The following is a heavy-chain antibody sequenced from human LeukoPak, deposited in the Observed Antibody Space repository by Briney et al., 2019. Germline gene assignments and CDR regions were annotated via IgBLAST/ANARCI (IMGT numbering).Heavy chain of an antibody. Sequence: GGSLRLSCAASGFTFSSYAMHWVRQTPGKGLEWVAVISYDGSNKFYADSVKGRFTISRDNSNNTLYLQMNSLRAEDTAVYYCARGPSSGYYYFDYWGQGTLVTVSS. D-gene: IGHD3-22*01. V-gene: IGHV3-30*04. J-gene: IGHJ4*02. CDR2: ISYDGSNK. CDR1: GFTFSSYA. CDR3: ARGPSSGYYYFDY.